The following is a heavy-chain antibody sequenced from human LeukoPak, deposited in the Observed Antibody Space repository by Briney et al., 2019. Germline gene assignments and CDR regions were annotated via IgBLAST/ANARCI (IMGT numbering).Heavy chain of an antibody. Sequence: GGSLRLSCAASGFTFDDYAMHWVRQAPGKGLEWVSGISWNSGSIGYADSVKGRFTISRDNAKNSLYLQMNSLRAEDTALYYCAKSARSKWLRFTWFDYWGQGTLVTVSS. CDR2: ISWNSGSI. CDR1: GFTFDDYA. CDR3: AKSARSKWLRFTWFDY. J-gene: IGHJ4*02. V-gene: IGHV3-9*01. D-gene: IGHD5-12*01.